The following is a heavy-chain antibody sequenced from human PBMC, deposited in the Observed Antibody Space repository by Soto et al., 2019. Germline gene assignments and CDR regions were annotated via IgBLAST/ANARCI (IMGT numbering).Heavy chain of an antibody. D-gene: IGHD2-2*02. CDR3: ARGRREGPIPTNAFDI. J-gene: IGHJ3*02. Sequence: QVQLQQWGAGLLKPSETLSLTCAVYGGSFSGYYWSWIRQPPGKGLEWIGEINHSGSTNYNPSLKSRVTISVDTSKNHFSLKLSSVTAADTAVYYCARGRREGPIPTNAFDIWGQGTMVTVSS. CDR2: INHSGST. CDR1: GGSFSGYY. V-gene: IGHV4-34*01.